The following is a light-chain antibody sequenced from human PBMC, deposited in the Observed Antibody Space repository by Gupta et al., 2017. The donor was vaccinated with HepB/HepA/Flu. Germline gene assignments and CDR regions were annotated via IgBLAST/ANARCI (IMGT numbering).Light chain of an antibody. CDR3: QQHYSATVT. J-gene: IGKJ3*01. CDR2: WAS. V-gene: IGKV4-1*01. Sequence: DIVMTQSPDSLAVSLGERATINCKSSQSILYSSNKKNSLAWYQQKAGQPPKLLIYWASTRESGVPDRFSGSGSGTDFTLTISSLQAEDVAVYYCQQHYSATVTFGPGTRVDIK. CDR1: QSILYSSNKKNS.